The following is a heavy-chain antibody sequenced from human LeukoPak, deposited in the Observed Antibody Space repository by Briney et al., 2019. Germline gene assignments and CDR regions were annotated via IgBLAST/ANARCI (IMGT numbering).Heavy chain of an antibody. CDR1: GFSFISYW. J-gene: IGHJ4*02. D-gene: IGHD5-18*01. V-gene: IGHV5-51*01. Sequence: GGSLRLSCKGSGFSFISYWIAWVRQMPGKGLEWTGIIYPGDSDTRYSPSFQGQVTISADKSITTAYLQWSRLKASDTAMYYCARIGYSYSAKFDYWGQGTLVTVSS. CDR2: IYPGDSDT. CDR3: ARIGYSYSAKFDY.